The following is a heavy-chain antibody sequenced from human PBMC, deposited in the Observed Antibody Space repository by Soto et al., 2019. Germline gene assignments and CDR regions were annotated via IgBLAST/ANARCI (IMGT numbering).Heavy chain of an antibody. D-gene: IGHD3-16*01. CDR3: TRDIGGRGAF. Sequence: PGGSLRLSCAASGFTFSSYWMYWVRQVPGKGLVWVARTDEYGSTINYADSVKGRFTISRDNAKNTLYLEMNSLRGEDTALYYCTRDIGGRGAFWGQGSLVTVS. J-gene: IGHJ4*02. V-gene: IGHV3-74*01. CDR2: TDEYGSTI. CDR1: GFTFSSYW.